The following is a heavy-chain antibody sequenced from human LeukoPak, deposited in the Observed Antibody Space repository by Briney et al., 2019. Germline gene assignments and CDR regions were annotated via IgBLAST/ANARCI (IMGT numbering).Heavy chain of an antibody. CDR3: ARGPRYSGYDY. J-gene: IGHJ4*02. CDR1: GGSISSGDYY. V-gene: IGHV4-30-4*08. Sequence: SETLSLTCTVSGGSISSGDYYWSWIRQPPGKGPEWIGYIYYSGSTYYNPSLKSRVTISVDTSKNQFSLKLSSVTAADTAVYYCARGPRYSGYDYWGQGTLVTVSS. CDR2: IYYSGST. D-gene: IGHD5-12*01.